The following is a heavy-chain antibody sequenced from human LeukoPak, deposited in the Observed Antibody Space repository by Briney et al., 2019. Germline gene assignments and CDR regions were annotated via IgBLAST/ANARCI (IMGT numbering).Heavy chain of an antibody. CDR1: GFSFSSYW. CDR2: IKYDGTHK. CDR3: ASSHDSSGND. D-gene: IGHD3-22*01. V-gene: IGHV3-7*01. J-gene: IGHJ4*02. Sequence: GGSLRLSCVASGFSFSSYWRAWVRQAPGKGLEWVANIKYDGTHKFYADSVKGRFTISRDNAKNSLFLEMNSLRADDTAVYFCASSHDSSGNDWGQGTLVAVSS.